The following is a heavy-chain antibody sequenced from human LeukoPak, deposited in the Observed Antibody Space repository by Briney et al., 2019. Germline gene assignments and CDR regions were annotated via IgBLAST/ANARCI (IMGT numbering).Heavy chain of an antibody. D-gene: IGHD1-26*01. CDR1: VFTLNDYY. CDR3: ARDRVGPEYNWFDP. J-gene: IGHJ5*02. CDR2: ISSSGSTI. V-gene: IGHV3-11*04. Sequence: GGSLRLSCAASVFTLNDYYMSWIRQAPGRGLEWVSYISSSGSTIYYADSVKGRFTISRDNAKNSLYLQMNSLRAEDTAVYYCARDRVGPEYNWFDPWGQGTLVTVSS.